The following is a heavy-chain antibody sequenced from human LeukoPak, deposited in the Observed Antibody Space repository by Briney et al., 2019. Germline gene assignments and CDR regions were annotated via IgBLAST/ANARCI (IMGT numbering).Heavy chain of an antibody. J-gene: IGHJ2*01. CDR3: ARGVKIEYSSSSRNWYFDL. Sequence: PSETLSLTCTVSGGSISSYYWSWIWQPPGKGLEWIGYIYYSGSTNYNPSLKYRVTITVDTSKNQFSLKLSSVTAADTAVYYCARGVKIEYSSSSRNWYFDLWGRGTLVTVSS. D-gene: IGHD6-6*01. CDR1: GGSISSYY. V-gene: IGHV4-59*08. CDR2: IYYSGST.